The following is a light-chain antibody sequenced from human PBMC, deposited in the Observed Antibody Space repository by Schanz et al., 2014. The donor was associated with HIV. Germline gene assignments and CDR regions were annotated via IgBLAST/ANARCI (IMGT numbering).Light chain of an antibody. CDR3: QQGGSWPLT. Sequence: TQSPVTLSVSPGERATLSCRASQSVSTYLAWYQQKPGQSPRLLIYDASNRATGIPPRFSGSGSGTDFTLTISSLEPEDFAVYYCQQGGSWPLTFGGGTTVEIK. CDR2: DAS. V-gene: IGKV3-11*01. J-gene: IGKJ4*01. CDR1: QSVSTY.